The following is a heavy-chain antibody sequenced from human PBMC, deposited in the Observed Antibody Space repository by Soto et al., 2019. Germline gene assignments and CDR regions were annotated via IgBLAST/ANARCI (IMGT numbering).Heavy chain of an antibody. CDR3: TRGYGDYVRDY. J-gene: IGHJ4*02. CDR2: IRSKANNYAT. Sequence: EVQLVESGGGLVQPGASLKLSCAVSGFTFSGSAMHWVRQASGKGLEWVGRIRSKANNYATAYAASVKGRFTISRDDSKNTAYLEMNSLKSEDTAVYYCTRGYGDYVRDYWGQGTRVTVSS. D-gene: IGHD4-17*01. V-gene: IGHV3-73*01. CDR1: GFTFSGSA.